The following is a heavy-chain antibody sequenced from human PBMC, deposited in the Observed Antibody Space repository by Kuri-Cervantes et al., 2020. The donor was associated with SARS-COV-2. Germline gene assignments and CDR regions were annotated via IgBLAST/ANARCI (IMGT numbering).Heavy chain of an antibody. V-gene: IGHV4-38-2*01. CDR2: IYHSGST. J-gene: IGHJ6*02. CDR1: CYSISSGYY. D-gene: IGHD4-17*01. Sequence: ESLKISWAVSCYSISSGYYWGWIRQPPGKGLEWIGSIYHSGSTYYNPSLKSRVTISVDTSKNQFSLKLSSVTAADTAVYYCARLYGDSKDYYYYGMDVWGQGTTVTVSS. CDR3: ARLYGDSKDYYYYGMDV.